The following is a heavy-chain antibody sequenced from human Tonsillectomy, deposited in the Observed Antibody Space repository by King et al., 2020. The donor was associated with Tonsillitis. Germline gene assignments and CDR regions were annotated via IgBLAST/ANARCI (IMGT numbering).Heavy chain of an antibody. V-gene: IGHV4-39*01. CDR1: GASISSSRYY. D-gene: IGHD3-16*02. J-gene: IGHJ4*02. CDR2: NYYRGST. Sequence: QLQESGPGLVKPSETLSLTCTVSGASISSSRYYWVWIRQPPGKGLEWIGSNYYRGSTYFHPSLKGRVTIFVYKSKKPFSLKLGSVTAADTAVYYCARHEYDYLWGSYRHFDYWGQGTLVTVSS. CDR3: ARHEYDYLWGSYRHFDY.